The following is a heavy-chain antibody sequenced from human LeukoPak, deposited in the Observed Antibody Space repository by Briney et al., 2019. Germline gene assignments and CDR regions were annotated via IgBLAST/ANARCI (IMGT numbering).Heavy chain of an antibody. Sequence: SVKVSCKASGGTFTSFALSWLRQAPGQGLEWMGGIIPIFDTSNYAQRFQGRVTITADKSTSTAYMHLSSLRSEDTAVYYCARTYYYDTGGYYSPVGPIDYWGQGTLVTVSS. V-gene: IGHV1-69*06. CDR3: ARTYYYDTGGYYSPVGPIDY. J-gene: IGHJ4*02. CDR1: GGTFTSFA. CDR2: IIPIFDTS. D-gene: IGHD3-22*01.